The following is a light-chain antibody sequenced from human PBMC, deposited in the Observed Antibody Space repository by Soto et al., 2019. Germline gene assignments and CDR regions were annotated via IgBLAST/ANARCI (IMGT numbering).Light chain of an antibody. CDR3: QQRRNLLS. CDR2: DSS. CDR1: QSVDTF. V-gene: IGKV3-11*01. Sequence: EIVLTQSPDTLSLSPGDRATLSCRASQSVDTFLSWYQQKPGQAPRLFIYDSSTRAAGIPDRFSGSGSGTDFTLTISRLEPEDFAVYYCQQRRNLLSFGGGTKVDIX. J-gene: IGKJ4*01.